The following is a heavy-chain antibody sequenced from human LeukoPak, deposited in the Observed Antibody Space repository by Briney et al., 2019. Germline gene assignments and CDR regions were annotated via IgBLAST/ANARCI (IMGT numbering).Heavy chain of an antibody. Sequence: GGSLRLSCAASGFTFSSYSMDWVRQAPGKGLEWVSYISSSSSTIYYADSVKGRFTISRDNAKNSLYLQMNSLRAEDTAVYYCARVSQTPGGRGYFDYWGQGTLVTVSS. D-gene: IGHD2-15*01. V-gene: IGHV3-48*01. CDR3: ARVSQTPGGRGYFDY. CDR2: ISSSSSTI. CDR1: GFTFSSYS. J-gene: IGHJ4*02.